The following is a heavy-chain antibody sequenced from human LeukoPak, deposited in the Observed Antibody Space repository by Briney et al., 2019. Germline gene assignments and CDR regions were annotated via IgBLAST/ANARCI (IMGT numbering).Heavy chain of an antibody. J-gene: IGHJ2*01. CDR3: ARRIAAAGTSIWSWYFDL. CDR1: GGSISSSSYY. Sequence: SETLSLTCTVSGGSISSSSYYWGWIRQPPGKGLEWIGSIYYSGSTYYNPSLKSRVTISVDTSKNQFSLKLSSVTAADTAVYYCARRIAAAGTSIWSWYFDLWGRGTLVTVSS. V-gene: IGHV4-39*07. CDR2: IYYSGST. D-gene: IGHD6-13*01.